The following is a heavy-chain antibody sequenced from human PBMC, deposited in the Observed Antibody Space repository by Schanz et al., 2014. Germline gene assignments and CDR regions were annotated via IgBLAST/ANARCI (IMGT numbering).Heavy chain of an antibody. Sequence: EVQLLESGGGLVQPGGSLRLSCAASGFTFSSYAMTWVRQAPGKGLDWVSAISGSGSSTYYADSVKGRFTISRDNSKNTLYLQMNNLRVEDTAVYYCARGRTFDYWGQGTLVTVSS. CDR1: GFTFSSYA. CDR2: ISGSGSST. J-gene: IGHJ4*02. V-gene: IGHV3-23*01. CDR3: ARGRTFDY.